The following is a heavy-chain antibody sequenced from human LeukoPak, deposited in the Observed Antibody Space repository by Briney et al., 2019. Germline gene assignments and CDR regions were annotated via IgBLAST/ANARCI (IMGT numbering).Heavy chain of an antibody. Sequence: GGSLRLSCVASGFTFRSYSMNWVRQAPGKGLEWVSYISSSGSTIYYADAVKGRFTVSRDNSMNTLYLQMNSLRVEDTAVYYCATSQSITYPLDYWGQGALVTVSS. V-gene: IGHV3-48*01. CDR3: ATSQSITYPLDY. J-gene: IGHJ4*02. CDR2: ISSSGSTI. D-gene: IGHD1-20*01. CDR1: GFTFRSYS.